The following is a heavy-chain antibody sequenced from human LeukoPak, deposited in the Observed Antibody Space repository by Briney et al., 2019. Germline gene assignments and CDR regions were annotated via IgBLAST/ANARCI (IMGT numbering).Heavy chain of an antibody. CDR2: ISGDGTIK. CDR1: GFPFSSYW. J-gene: IGHJ4*02. Sequence: GGSLRLSCEPSGFPFSSYWMLWVRQAPGKGLVWVSRISGDGTIKTYADFVRGRFTISRDNTKNILYLQMNSLKVEVTAIYFCSRSQFDYWGQGVLVTVSS. CDR3: SRSQFDY. V-gene: IGHV3-74*03.